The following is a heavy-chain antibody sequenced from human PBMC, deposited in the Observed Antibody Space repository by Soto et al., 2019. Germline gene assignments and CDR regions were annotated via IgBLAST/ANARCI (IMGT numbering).Heavy chain of an antibody. CDR2: ISLSSSTI. CDR1: GFTFSSYN. J-gene: IGHJ6*03. Sequence: GGSLRLSRAASGFTFSSYNVNWVRQAPGKGLEWISDISLSSSTIFYADSVKGRFTISRDNAKNSLYLQMNSLRAEDTAVYYWARDSRNYYYYMDVWGKGTTVTVS. CDR3: ARDSRNYYYYMDV. V-gene: IGHV3-48*01.